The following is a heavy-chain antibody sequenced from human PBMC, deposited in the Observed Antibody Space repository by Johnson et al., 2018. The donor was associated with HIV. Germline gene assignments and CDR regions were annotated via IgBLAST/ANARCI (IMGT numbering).Heavy chain of an antibody. CDR3: AKSPAKDHGGNSGAFTI. J-gene: IGHJ3*02. Sequence: QVLLVESGGGLIQPGGSLRLSCAASGFTVSSYDMHWVRQAPGKGLEWVAVISYDGSNKYYEDSVRGRFTISRDNSKNTLYLQMNSLGAEDTAVYYCAKSPAKDHGGNSGAFTIWGQGTMVTVSS. CDR2: ISYDGSNK. D-gene: IGHD4-23*01. V-gene: IGHV3-30-3*02. CDR1: GFTVSSYD.